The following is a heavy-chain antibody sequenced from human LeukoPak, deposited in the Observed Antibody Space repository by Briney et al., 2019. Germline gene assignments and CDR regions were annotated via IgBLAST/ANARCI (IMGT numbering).Heavy chain of an antibody. D-gene: IGHD3-3*01. CDR3: AKGSLWSGYEDYFDY. CDR1: GFTFSSYG. J-gene: IGHJ4*02. Sequence: PGGSPRLSCAASGFTFSSYGMHWVRQAPGKGLEWVAVISYDGSNKYYADSVKGRFTISRDNSKSTLYLQMNSLRAEDTAVYYCAKGSLWSGYEDYFDYWGQGTLVTVSS. CDR2: ISYDGSNK. V-gene: IGHV3-30*18.